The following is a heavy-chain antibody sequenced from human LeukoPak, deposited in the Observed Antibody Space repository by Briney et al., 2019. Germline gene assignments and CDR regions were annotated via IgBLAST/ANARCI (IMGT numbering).Heavy chain of an antibody. CDR3: AKGRNVLRYPYGMDV. Sequence: GGSLRLSCAASGFTFSSYAMSWVRQAPGKGLEWVSAISASGGSTYYADSVKGRFTISRDNSKNTLYLQMNSLRAEDTAVYYCAKGRNVLRYPYGMDVWGQGTTVTVSS. CDR2: ISASGGST. J-gene: IGHJ6*02. V-gene: IGHV3-23*01. CDR1: GFTFSSYA. D-gene: IGHD3-9*01.